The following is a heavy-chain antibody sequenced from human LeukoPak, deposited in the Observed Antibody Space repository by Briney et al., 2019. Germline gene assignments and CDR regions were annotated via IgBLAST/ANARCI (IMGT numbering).Heavy chain of an antibody. CDR2: IYTSGST. Sequence: PSETLPLTCTVSGGSISSGSYYWSWIRQPAGKGLEWIGRIYTSGSTNYNPSLKSRVTISVDTSKNQFSLKLSSVTAADTAVYYCARVGARGGIDYWGQGTLVTVSS. J-gene: IGHJ4*02. CDR3: ARVGARGGIDY. V-gene: IGHV4-61*02. CDR1: GGSISSGSYY. D-gene: IGHD3-16*01.